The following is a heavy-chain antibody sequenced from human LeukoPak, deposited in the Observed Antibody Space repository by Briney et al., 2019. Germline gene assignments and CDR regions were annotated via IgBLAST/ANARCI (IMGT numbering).Heavy chain of an antibody. V-gene: IGHV3-21*01. J-gene: IGHJ6*03. D-gene: IGHD1-14*01. CDR2: ISSSSSYI. CDR1: GFTFSSYS. CDR3: ARAQHSGRRHYYYMDV. Sequence: GGSLRLSXAASGFTFSSYSMNWVRQAPGKGLEWVSSISSSSSYIYYADSVKGRFTISRDNAKNSLYLQMNSLRAEDTAVYYCARAQHSGRRHYYYMDVWGKGTTVTVSS.